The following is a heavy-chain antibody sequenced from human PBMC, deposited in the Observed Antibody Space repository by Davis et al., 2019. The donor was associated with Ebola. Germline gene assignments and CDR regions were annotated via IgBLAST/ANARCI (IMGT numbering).Heavy chain of an antibody. D-gene: IGHD3-3*01. Sequence: SETLSLTCTVSGGSVSSGDYYWSWIRQTPGKGLDGIGYIYSSGNPYYNPSLGSRASISLDTSKNQFSLKLGSVTAADTAVYYCARVRGGLETYYDFWSGPALFDYWGQGTLVTVSS. CDR2: IYSSGNP. CDR1: GGSVSSGDYY. V-gene: IGHV4-30-4*02. CDR3: ARVRGGLETYYDFWSGPALFDY. J-gene: IGHJ4*02.